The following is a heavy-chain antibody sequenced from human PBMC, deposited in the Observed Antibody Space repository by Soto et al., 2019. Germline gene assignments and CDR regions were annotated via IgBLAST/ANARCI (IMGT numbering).Heavy chain of an antibody. D-gene: IGHD4-4*01. J-gene: IGHJ4*02. V-gene: IGHV4-30-4*01. CDR1: GGSISSGDYY. CDR2: IYYSRST. Sequence: SETMSLTCTVSGGSISSGDYYWSWIRQPPGKGLAWIGYIYYSRSTYYNPSLKGRVTILVDTSKNQFSLKMSSVTASYTVVYYCASQGDYNTSDYWGQGTLVTVSS. CDR3: ASQGDYNTSDY.